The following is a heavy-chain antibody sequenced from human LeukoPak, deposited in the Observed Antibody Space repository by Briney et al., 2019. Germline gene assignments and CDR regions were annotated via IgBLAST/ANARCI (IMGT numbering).Heavy chain of an antibody. CDR1: GFTFSSYA. Sequence: PGGSLRLSCAASGFTFSSYAMHWVRQAPGRGLEWVAVISYDGSNKYYADSVKGRFTISRDNSKNTLYLQMNSLRAEDTAVYYCAREVPGKLWLIYYWGQGTLVTVSS. D-gene: IGHD5-18*01. J-gene: IGHJ4*02. V-gene: IGHV3-30*04. CDR3: AREVPGKLWLIYY. CDR2: ISYDGSNK.